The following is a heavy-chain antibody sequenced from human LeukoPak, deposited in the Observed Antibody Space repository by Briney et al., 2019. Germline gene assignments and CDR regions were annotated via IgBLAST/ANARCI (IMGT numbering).Heavy chain of an antibody. J-gene: IGHJ3*02. CDR3: ARDGGYYYDSSGYMEDAFDI. Sequence: GGSLRLSCAASGFTFSSYAMSWVRQAPGKGLEWVSGINWNGGSTGYADSVKGRFTISRDNAKNSLYLQMNSLRAEDTALYYCARDGGYYYDSSGYMEDAFDIWGQGTMVTVSS. CDR2: INWNGGST. V-gene: IGHV3-20*04. CDR1: GFTFSSYA. D-gene: IGHD3-22*01.